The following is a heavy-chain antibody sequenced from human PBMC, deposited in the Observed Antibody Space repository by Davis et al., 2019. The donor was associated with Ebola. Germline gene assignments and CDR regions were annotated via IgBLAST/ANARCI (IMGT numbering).Heavy chain of an antibody. J-gene: IGHJ6*02. CDR2: IYYSGST. CDR3: AKGYCSGGSCFSHYYYGMDV. Sequence: MPSETLSLTCTVSGGSISSGGYYWSWIRQHPGKGLEWIGYIYYSGSTYYNPSLKSRVTISVDTSKNQFSLKLSSVTAADTAVYYCAKGYCSGGSCFSHYYYGMDVWGQGTTVTVSS. CDR1: GGSISSGGYY. V-gene: IGHV4-31*03. D-gene: IGHD2-15*01.